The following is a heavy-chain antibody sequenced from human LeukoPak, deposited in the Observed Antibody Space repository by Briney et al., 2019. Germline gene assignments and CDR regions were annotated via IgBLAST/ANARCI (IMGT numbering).Heavy chain of an antibody. CDR1: GGSFSSGGYY. J-gene: IGHJ4*02. V-gene: IGHV4-31*03. D-gene: IGHD6-6*01. Sequence: SETLSLTCTVSGGSFSSGGYYWIWIRQHPGKVPEWVGYIYQSGSTYYNPPLQSRVTISVDTSKNQSSLKLSSVTAADTAVYYCARVRDPLKEYSSPFDYWGQGTLVTVSS. CDR3: ARVRDPLKEYSSPFDY. CDR2: IYQSGST.